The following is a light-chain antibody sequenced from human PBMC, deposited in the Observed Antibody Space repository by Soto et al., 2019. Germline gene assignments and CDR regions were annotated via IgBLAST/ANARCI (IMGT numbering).Light chain of an antibody. CDR3: QFYDSRMSGYV. CDR1: SSNIGAGYP. V-gene: IGLV1-40*01. Sequence: QSVLTQPPSVSGAPGQRITISCTGSSSNIGAGYPIHWYQQLPGTAPRLLIFGNTIRPSGVPARFSGSRSGLAITGLQAEDEADYYCQFYDSRMSGYVLGCGNKVTV. CDR2: GNT. J-gene: IGLJ1*01.